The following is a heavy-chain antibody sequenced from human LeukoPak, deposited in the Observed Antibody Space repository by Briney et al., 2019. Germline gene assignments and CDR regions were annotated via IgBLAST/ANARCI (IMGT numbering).Heavy chain of an antibody. Sequence: ASVKVSCKASGYTFTGYYMHWVRQAPGQGLEWMGWINPNSGGTNYAQKFQGRVTMTRDTSISTAYMELSRPRSDDTAVYYCARDAHDYDTGMDVWGQGTTVTVSS. V-gene: IGHV1-2*02. CDR3: ARDAHDYDTGMDV. CDR2: INPNSGGT. J-gene: IGHJ6*02. CDR1: GYTFTGYY.